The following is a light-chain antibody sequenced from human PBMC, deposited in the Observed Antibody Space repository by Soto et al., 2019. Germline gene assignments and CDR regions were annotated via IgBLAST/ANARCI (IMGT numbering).Light chain of an antibody. CDR1: SSDVGSYNL. J-gene: IGLJ1*01. CDR3: SSYTTSSTRV. CDR2: EGS. V-gene: IGLV2-14*02. Sequence: QSVLTQPASVSGSPGQSITISCTGTSSDVGSYNLVSWYQQHPGKAPKLMIYEGSKRPSGVSNRFSGSKSGNTASLTISGLQAEDEADYYCSSYTTSSTRVFGPGTKVTVL.